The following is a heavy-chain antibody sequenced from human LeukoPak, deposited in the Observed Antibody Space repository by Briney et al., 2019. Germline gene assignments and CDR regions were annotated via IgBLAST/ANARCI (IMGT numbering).Heavy chain of an antibody. D-gene: IGHD2-15*01. CDR1: GFTFSSYS. CDR3: ARDDECSGGSCYLVDP. V-gene: IGHV3-21*01. J-gene: IGHJ5*02. CDR2: ISSSSSYI. Sequence: GRSLRLSCAASGFTFSSYSMNCVRQAPGKGLEWVSSISSSSSYIYYADSVKGRFTISRDNAKNSLYLQMNSLRAEDTAVYYCARDDECSGGSCYLVDPWGQGTLVTVSS.